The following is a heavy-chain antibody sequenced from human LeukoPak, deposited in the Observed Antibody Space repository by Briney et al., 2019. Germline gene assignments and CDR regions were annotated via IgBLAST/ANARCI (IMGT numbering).Heavy chain of an antibody. CDR3: ARLIAAAGGFDP. CDR1: GGSFSSST. CDR2: IIPIFGTA. Sequence: GSSVKVSCKASGGSFSSSTLSWVRQAPGQGLEWMGGIIPIFGTASYAQKFQGRVTVTTDESTSTVYMELSSLRSEDTAVYYCARLIAAAGGFDPWGQGTLVTVSS. J-gene: IGHJ5*02. V-gene: IGHV1-69*05. D-gene: IGHD6-13*01.